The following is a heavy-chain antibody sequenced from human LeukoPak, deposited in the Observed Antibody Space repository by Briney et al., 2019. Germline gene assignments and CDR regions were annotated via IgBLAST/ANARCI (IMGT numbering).Heavy chain of an antibody. J-gene: IGHJ4*02. CDR3: ARVSPGRYFDSSGYFSFFDY. CDR1: GFIFSIYW. V-gene: IGHV3-7*01. CDR2: IQQDGSEK. D-gene: IGHD3-22*01. Sequence: GGSLRLSCAASGFIFSIYWMSWVRQAPGKGLEWVANIQQDGSEKYYVDSVKGRFTISRDNAKNSLCLQMNSLRAEDTAVYYCARVSPGRYFDSSGYFSFFDYWGQGTLVTVSS.